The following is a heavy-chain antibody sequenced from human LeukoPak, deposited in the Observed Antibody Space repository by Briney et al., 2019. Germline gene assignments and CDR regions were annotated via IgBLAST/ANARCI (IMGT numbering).Heavy chain of an antibody. CDR2: IIPIFGAA. Sequence: SVRVSCKASGGTFSSYAISWVRQGPGQGGEWVGGIIPIFGAANYTQKFQGRVTITADESTSTAYMELRSLRSDDTAVYYCARTPNWGAPFYFDYWGQGTLVTVSS. CDR3: ARTPNWGAPFYFDY. J-gene: IGHJ4*02. D-gene: IGHD7-27*01. CDR1: GGTFSSYA. V-gene: IGHV1-69*01.